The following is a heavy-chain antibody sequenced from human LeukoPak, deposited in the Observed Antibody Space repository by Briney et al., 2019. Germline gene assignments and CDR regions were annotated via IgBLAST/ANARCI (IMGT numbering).Heavy chain of an antibody. V-gene: IGHV4-30-2*01. D-gene: IGHD3-9*01. J-gene: IGHJ4*02. CDR2: IYHRGST. CDR3: AGDGIRYFDWLSHFDY. Sequence: PSETLSLTCAVSGCSISSGGYSWSWIRQPPGKGLEWIGYIYHRGSTYYNPSLKSRVTISVDRSKNQFSLKLSSVTAADTAVYFRAGDGIRYFDWLSHFDYWGQGTLVTVSS. CDR1: GCSISSGGYS.